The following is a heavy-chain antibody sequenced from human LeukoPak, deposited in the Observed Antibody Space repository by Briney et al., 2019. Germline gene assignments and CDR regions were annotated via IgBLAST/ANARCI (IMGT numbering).Heavy chain of an antibody. CDR1: GFTFSSYS. D-gene: IGHD6-19*01. Sequence: GSLRLSCAASGFTFSSYSMNWVRQAPGKGLEWVSSISSSSSYIYYADSVKGRFTISRDNAKNSLYLQMNSLRAEDTAVYYCAMGAVAGSWYYFDYWGQGTLVTVSS. V-gene: IGHV3-21*01. CDR2: ISSSSSYI. J-gene: IGHJ4*02. CDR3: AMGAVAGSWYYFDY.